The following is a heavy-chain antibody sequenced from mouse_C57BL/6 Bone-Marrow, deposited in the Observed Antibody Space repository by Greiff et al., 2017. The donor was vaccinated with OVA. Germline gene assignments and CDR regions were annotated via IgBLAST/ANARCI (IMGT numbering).Heavy chain of an antibody. CDR2: IWGVGST. Sequence: QVQLQQSGPGLVAPSQSLSITCTVSGFSLTSYGVDWVRQSPGKGLEWLGVIWGVGSTNYHSALKSRLSISQDNSKSQVFFKMNSLQTDDTALYYCARAAMDYWGQGTSVTVSS. CDR3: ARAAMDY. J-gene: IGHJ4*01. V-gene: IGHV2-6*01. CDR1: GFSLTSYG.